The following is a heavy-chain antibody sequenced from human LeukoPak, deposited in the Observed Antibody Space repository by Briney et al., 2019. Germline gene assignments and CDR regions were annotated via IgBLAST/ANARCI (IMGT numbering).Heavy chain of an antibody. D-gene: IGHD6-13*01. Sequence: GASVKVSCKASGYTFTGYYMHWVRQAPGQGLEWMGWINPNSGGTNYAQKFQGRVTMTRDTSISTAYMELSRLRSDDTAVYYCARVAAATPWAFDIWGQGTMVTVSS. J-gene: IGHJ3*02. CDR1: GYTFTGYY. CDR2: INPNSGGT. V-gene: IGHV1-2*02. CDR3: ARVAAATPWAFDI.